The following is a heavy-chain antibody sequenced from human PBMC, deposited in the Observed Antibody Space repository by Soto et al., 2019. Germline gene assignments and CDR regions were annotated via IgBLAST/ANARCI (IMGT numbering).Heavy chain of an antibody. D-gene: IGHD6-19*01. J-gene: IGHJ4*02. Sequence: ASVKVSCKASGYTFTSYGISWVRQAPGQGLEWMGWVNAYNGNTNYAQKFQGRVTMTTDTSTSTAYMELRSLRSDDTAVYYCATEAVSGRTGCDYWGQGTLVTV. CDR1: GYTFTSYG. V-gene: IGHV1-18*01. CDR2: VNAYNGNT. CDR3: ATEAVSGRTGCDY.